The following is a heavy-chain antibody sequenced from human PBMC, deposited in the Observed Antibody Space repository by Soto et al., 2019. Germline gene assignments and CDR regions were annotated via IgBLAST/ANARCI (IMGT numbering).Heavy chain of an antibody. J-gene: IGHJ4*02. CDR2: ISNSGST. D-gene: IGHD2-15*01. CDR3: ARGGNTFGD. V-gene: IGHV4-59*01. Sequence: SETLSLTCSVSGDSLSRNNWSWIRRPPGKGLEWIGFISNSGSTKYNPSLKSRVTISADTSKNQFSLNLTSVTPADTAAYYCARGGNTFGDWGQGTLVTVSS. CDR1: GDSLSRNN.